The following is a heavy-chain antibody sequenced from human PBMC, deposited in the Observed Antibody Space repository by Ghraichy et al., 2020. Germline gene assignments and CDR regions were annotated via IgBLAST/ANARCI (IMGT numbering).Heavy chain of an antibody. CDR1: GFTFSHYS. Sequence: LSLTCAASGFTFSHYSMNWVRQAPGKGLEWVASITSSFSYMYYADSVKGRFTISRDNAKNSLDLQMNSLRAEDTAFYYCGREWGHAKVDYWGQGTLVTVSS. J-gene: IGHJ4*02. V-gene: IGHV3-21*01. D-gene: IGHD3-16*01. CDR2: ITSSFSYM. CDR3: GREWGHAKVDY.